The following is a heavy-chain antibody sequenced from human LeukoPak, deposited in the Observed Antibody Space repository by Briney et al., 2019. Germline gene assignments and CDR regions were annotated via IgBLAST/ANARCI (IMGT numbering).Heavy chain of an antibody. D-gene: IGHD3-10*01. Sequence: GGSLRLSCAASGFTFSSYAMSWVRQAPGKGLEWVSAISGSGGSTYYADSVKGRFTISRDNSKNTLYLQMNSLRAEDTAVYYCAKDRRSGSGSYYNSHYWGQGTLVTVSS. CDR2: ISGSGGST. CDR3: AKDRRSGSGSYYNSHY. V-gene: IGHV3-23*01. J-gene: IGHJ4*02. CDR1: GFTFSSYA.